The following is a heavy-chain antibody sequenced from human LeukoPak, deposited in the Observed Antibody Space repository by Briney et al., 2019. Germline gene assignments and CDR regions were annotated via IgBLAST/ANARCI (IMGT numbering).Heavy chain of an antibody. J-gene: IGHJ3*02. CDR3: ARVRGGGGSFDI. Sequence: GGSLRLSCAASGFAFSTYSMNWVRQAPGKGLEWLSYITSVSSTIYYTDSVKGRFTISRDNAKNSLYLQMNSPRAEDTAVYYCARVRGGGGSFDIWGLGTMVTVCS. D-gene: IGHD3-16*01. V-gene: IGHV3-48*01. CDR1: GFAFSTYS. CDR2: ITSVSSTI.